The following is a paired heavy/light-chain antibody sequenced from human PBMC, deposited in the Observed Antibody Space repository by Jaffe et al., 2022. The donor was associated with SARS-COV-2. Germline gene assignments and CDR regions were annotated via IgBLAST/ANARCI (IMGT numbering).Light chain of an antibody. CDR3: SSYTTSSTLYVV. CDR1: SSDVGGYNY. J-gene: IGLJ2*01. Sequence: QSALTQPASVSGSPGQSITISCTGTSSDVGGYNYVSWYQQHPGTAPKLMIYEVSNRPSGVSNRFSGSKSGNTASLTISGLQAEDEADYYCSSYTTSSTLYVVFGGGTKLTVL. CDR2: EVS. V-gene: IGLV2-14*01.
Heavy chain of an antibody. D-gene: IGHD6-19*01. CDR1: GFTFDDFA. Sequence: EVQLVESGGGLVQPGRSLRLSCAASGFTFDDFAMHWVRQAPGKGLEWISGISWNSGSFGYADSVKGRFTISRDNAKNSLYLQMNSLRLEDTAFYYCAKPGGYSSGWYPLNYFHYWGQGTLVTVSS. CDR2: ISWNSGSF. CDR3: AKPGGYSSGWYPLNYFHY. J-gene: IGHJ4*02. V-gene: IGHV3-9*01.